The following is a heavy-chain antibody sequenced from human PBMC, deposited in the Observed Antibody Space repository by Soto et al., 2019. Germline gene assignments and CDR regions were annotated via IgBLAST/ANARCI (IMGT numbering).Heavy chain of an antibody. CDR1: GGSISSSNYF. CDR2: MYYSGGT. D-gene: IGHD7-27*01. CDR3: ARHGERTTRSLNWFDP. Sequence: QLQLQESGPGLVKPSETLSLTCTVSGGSISSSNYFWGWIRQPPGKGLEWIGSMYYSGGTYYNPSLKSLATIAVDTSKNQFSLQPSSVTAADTPRYYCARHGERTTRSLNWFDPWGQGTLVTVSS. V-gene: IGHV4-39*01. J-gene: IGHJ5*02.